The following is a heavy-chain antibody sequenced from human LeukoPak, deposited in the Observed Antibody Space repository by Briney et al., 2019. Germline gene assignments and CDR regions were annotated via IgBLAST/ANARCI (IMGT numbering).Heavy chain of an antibody. CDR1: GGSISSGDYY. V-gene: IGHV4-30-4*08. CDR2: IYYSGST. D-gene: IGHD6-13*01. Sequence: SQTLSLTCTVSGGSISSGDYYWSWIRQPPGKGLEWIRYIYYSGSTYYNPSLKSRVTISVDTSKNQFSLKLSSVTAADTAVYYCARDIAAAGTVDYWGQGTLVTVSS. CDR3: ARDIAAAGTVDY. J-gene: IGHJ4*02.